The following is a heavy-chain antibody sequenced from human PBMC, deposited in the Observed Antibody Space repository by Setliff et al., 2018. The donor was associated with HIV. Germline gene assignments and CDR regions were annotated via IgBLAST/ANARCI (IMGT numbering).Heavy chain of an antibody. V-gene: IGHV4-61*01. J-gene: IGHJ1*01. Sequence: SETLSLTCAVSRSYISGSYYWTWIRQPPGQGLEWIGYVHHSGSTKYNASLRSRVTMSVDTSKNLFSLTLRSVTAADTAVYYCASRDYYDSSGYYSPIEYFQHWGQGTLVTVSS. D-gene: IGHD3-22*01. CDR2: VHHSGST. CDR3: ASRDYYDSSGYYSPIEYFQH. CDR1: RSYISGSYY.